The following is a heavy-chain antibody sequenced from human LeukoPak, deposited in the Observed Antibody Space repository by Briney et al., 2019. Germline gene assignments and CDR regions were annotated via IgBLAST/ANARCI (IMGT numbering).Heavy chain of an antibody. J-gene: IGHJ4*02. CDR3: ARFWVTTTNDY. D-gene: IGHD4-17*01. CDR2: INPNSGGT. Sequence: ASVKVSCKTSGYSLPRHYIHWVRQAPGQGLEWMGWINPNSGGTNYAQKFQGRVTMTRDTSISTAYMELSRLRSDDTAVYYCARFWVTTTNDYWGQGTLVTVSS. CDR1: GYSLPRHY. V-gene: IGHV1-2*02.